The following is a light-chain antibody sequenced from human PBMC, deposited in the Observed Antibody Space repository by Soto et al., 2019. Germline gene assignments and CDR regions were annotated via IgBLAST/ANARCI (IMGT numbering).Light chain of an antibody. V-gene: IGLV2-23*02. CDR2: EVS. J-gene: IGLJ1*01. CDR3: CSYAGSSTHV. Sequence: QSALTQPASVSGSPGQSITISCTGTRGDVGSYTLVSWFHQHPGKAPKLMIYEVSKRPSGVSHRFSGSKSGNTASLTLSGLQAEDEADYYCCSYAGSSTHVFGTGTKLTVL. CDR1: RGDVGSYTL.